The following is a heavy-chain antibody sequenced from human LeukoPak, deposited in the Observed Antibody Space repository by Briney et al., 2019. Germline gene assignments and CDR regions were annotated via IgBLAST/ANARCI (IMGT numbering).Heavy chain of an antibody. CDR3: ARGGRVVPAAIPAPYYYYYGMDV. J-gene: IGHJ6*02. CDR2: INHSGST. CDR1: GGSFSGYY. Sequence: PSGTLSLTCAVYGGSFSGYYWSWIRQPQGKGLEWIGEINHSGSTNYNPSLKSRVTISVDTSKNQFSLKLSSVTAAVTAVYYCARGGRVVPAAIPAPYYYYYGMDVWGQGTTVTVSS. D-gene: IGHD2-2*02. V-gene: IGHV4-34*01.